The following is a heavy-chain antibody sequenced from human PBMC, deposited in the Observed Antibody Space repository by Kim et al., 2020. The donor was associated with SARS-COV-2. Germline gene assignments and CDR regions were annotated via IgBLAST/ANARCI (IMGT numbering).Heavy chain of an antibody. Sequence: SETLSLTCAVYGGSFSGYYWSWIRQPPGKGLEWIGEINHSGSTNYNPSLKSRVTISVDTSKNQFSLKLSSVTAADTAVYYCARRGRQSQYFDWLSSHGGLDYWGQGTLVTVSS. CDR1: GGSFSGYY. CDR3: ARRGRQSQYFDWLSSHGGLDY. CDR2: INHSGST. D-gene: IGHD3-9*01. J-gene: IGHJ4*02. V-gene: IGHV4-34*01.